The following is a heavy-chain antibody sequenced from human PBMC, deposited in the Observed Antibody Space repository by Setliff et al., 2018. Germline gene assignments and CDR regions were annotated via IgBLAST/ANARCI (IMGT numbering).Heavy chain of an antibody. CDR3: ARVTGFLYMDV. Sequence: SETLSLTCTVSGGSVGNSYYWSWIRQPAGKGLEWIGHIYTSWSSNYNPSLKSRVTMSVDMSKNQFSLQLSSVTAADTAVYYCARVTGFLYMDVWGKGTTVTVSS. D-gene: IGHD3-3*01. J-gene: IGHJ6*03. CDR1: GGSVGNSYY. CDR2: IYTSWSS. V-gene: IGHV4-4*07.